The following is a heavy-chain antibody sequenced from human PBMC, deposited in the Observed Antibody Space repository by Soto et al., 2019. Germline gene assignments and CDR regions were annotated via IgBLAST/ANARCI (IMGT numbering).Heavy chain of an antibody. J-gene: IGHJ4*02. CDR1: GFSLSTSGVG. CDR3: AHRSVAGDYFDY. D-gene: IGHD6-19*01. CDR2: IYWDDDK. V-gene: IGHV2-5*02. Sequence: QITLKESGPTLVKPTQTLTLTCTFSGFSLSTSGVGVGWIRQPPGKALEWLALIYWDDDKRYSPSLKSRLTIXKXXSKNQVVLTMTNMDPVDTATYYCAHRSVAGDYFDYWGQGTLVTVSS.